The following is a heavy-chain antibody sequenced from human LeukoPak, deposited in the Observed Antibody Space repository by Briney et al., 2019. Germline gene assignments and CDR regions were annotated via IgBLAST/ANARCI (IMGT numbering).Heavy chain of an antibody. J-gene: IGHJ3*02. V-gene: IGHV3-9*01. D-gene: IGHD3-22*01. CDR3: AKDTYYYDSSGYVGAFDI. CDR1: GFTFDDYA. Sequence: GGSLRLSCAASGFTFDDYAMHWVRQAPGKGLEWVSGISWNSGSIGYADSVKGRFTISRDNAKNSLYLQMNSLRAEDTALYYCAKDTYYYDSSGYVGAFDIWGQGTMVTVSS. CDR2: ISWNSGSI.